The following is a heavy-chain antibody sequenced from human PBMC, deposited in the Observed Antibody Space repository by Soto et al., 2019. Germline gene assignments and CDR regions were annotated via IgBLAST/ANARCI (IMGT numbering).Heavy chain of an antibody. V-gene: IGHV4-61*01. J-gene: IGHJ4*02. Sequence: SEILSLTCTVSGGSVSSGSYYWSLIRQPPGKGLEWIGYIYYSGSTNYNPSLKSRVTISVDTSKNQFSLKLSSVTAADTAVYYCARESMARFDYWGQGTLVTVSS. CDR3: ARESMARFDY. CDR1: GGSVSSGSYY. CDR2: IYYSGST.